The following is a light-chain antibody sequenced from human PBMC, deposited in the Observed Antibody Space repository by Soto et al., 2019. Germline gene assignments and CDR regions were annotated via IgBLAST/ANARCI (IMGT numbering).Light chain of an antibody. CDR2: GAS. Sequence: EIVMTQSPATVSVSPGERATLSCRASQSVSSNLAWYQQKPGQAPRLLIYGASTRATGIPARFSGSGSGTDFTLTISRLQPEDFAVYYCHQYDSWTFGQGTKVDIK. CDR1: QSVSSN. V-gene: IGKV3-15*01. J-gene: IGKJ1*01. CDR3: HQYDSWT.